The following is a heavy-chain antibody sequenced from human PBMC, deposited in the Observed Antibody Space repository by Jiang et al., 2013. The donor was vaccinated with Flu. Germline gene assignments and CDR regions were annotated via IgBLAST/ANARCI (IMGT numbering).Heavy chain of an antibody. Sequence: GLVQPGGSLRLSCAASGFTFNTYWMSWVRQAPGKGLEWVATIKEDGSEKYYVDSVKGRFTISRDNVKNSVYMQMNSLRAEDTAVYYCASGGGYGSADWGQGTLVTVSS. J-gene: IGHJ4*02. CDR1: GFTFNTYW. CDR3: ASGGGYGSAD. V-gene: IGHV3-7*01. D-gene: IGHD3-10*01. CDR2: IKEDGSEK.